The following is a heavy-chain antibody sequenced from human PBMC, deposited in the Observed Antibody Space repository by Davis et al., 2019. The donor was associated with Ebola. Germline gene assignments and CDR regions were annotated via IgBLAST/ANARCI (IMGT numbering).Heavy chain of an antibody. V-gene: IGHV4-61*01. J-gene: IGHJ5*02. CDR2: IYYSGST. CDR3: ARQDFWSGYYISVWFDP. CDR1: GGSVSSGSYY. D-gene: IGHD3-3*01. Sequence: MPSETLSLTCTVSGGSVSSGSYYWSWIRQPPGKGLEWLGYIYYSGSTNYNPSLKSRVTISVDTSKNQFSLKLSSVTAADTAVYYCARQDFWSGYYISVWFDPWGQGTLVTVSS.